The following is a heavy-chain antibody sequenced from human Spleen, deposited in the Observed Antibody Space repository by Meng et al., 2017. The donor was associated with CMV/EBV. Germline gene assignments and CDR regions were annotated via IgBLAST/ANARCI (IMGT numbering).Heavy chain of an antibody. CDR3: ARGGHYNFFAMDI. J-gene: IGHJ6*02. D-gene: IGHD3-3*01. V-gene: IGHV4-4*02. CDR1: GASITTTNW. CDR2: VYHSGSV. Sequence: SETLSLTCAVSGASITTTNWWSWVRQPPGRGLEWIGEVYHSGSVNYNSSLKRRLTITIDTSEKQFSLRLRSVTAADTAVYYCARGGHYNFFAMDIWGQGTTVTVSS.